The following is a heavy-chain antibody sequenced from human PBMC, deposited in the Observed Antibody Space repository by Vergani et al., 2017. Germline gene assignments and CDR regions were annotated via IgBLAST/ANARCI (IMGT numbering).Heavy chain of an antibody. CDR3: ARYQSRLSETYGMDV. CDR2: ISSSSSTI. D-gene: IGHD2-2*01. V-gene: IGHV3-48*01. CDR1: GFTFSSYS. J-gene: IGHJ6*02. Sequence: EVQLVESGGGLVQPGGSLRLSCAASGFTFSSYSMNWVRQAPGKGLEWVSYISSSSSTIYYADSVKGRFTISRDNAKNSLYLQMNSLRADDTAVYYCARYQSRLSETYGMDVWGQGTTVTVSS.